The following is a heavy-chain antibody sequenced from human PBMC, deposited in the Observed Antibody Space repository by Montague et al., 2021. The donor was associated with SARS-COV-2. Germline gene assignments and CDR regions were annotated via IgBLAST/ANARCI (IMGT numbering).Heavy chain of an antibody. CDR3: ARTTWLRGYFDL. Sequence: SETLSLTCTVSGGSIRSSSYYWGWVRQPPGKGLECIGSIYYRGSTYYNPSLKSRVTISVDTSRNHFSLKLSSVTAADTAVYYCARTTWLRGYFDLWGRGTLVTVSS. CDR2: IYYRGST. CDR1: GGSIRSSSYY. J-gene: IGHJ2*01. V-gene: IGHV4-39*07. D-gene: IGHD5-12*01.